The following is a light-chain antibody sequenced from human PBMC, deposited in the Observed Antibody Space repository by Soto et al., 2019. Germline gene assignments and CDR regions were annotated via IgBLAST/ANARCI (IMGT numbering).Light chain of an antibody. V-gene: IGKV3-11*01. J-gene: IGKJ4*01. Sequence: IVLTQSPATLSLSPGERATPSCRASQSVSSYLAWYQQKPGQAPRLLIYGASSRATGIPARFSGSGSGTDFSLTISSLEPEDFAVYYCQQRSTWPLTFGGGTKVDI. CDR1: QSVSSY. CDR3: QQRSTWPLT. CDR2: GAS.